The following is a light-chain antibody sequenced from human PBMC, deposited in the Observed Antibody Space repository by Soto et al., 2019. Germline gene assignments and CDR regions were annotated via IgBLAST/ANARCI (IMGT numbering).Light chain of an antibody. V-gene: IGLV1-44*01. CDR1: SSNIGGNP. CDR2: NNN. J-gene: IGLJ3*02. Sequence: QSVLTQPPSASGTPGQRVTISCSGSSSNIGGNPVNWYQQLPGTAPKLLIYNNNQRPSGVPDRFSGSKSGTSASLAISGLQSEDEADYYCAAWHDSLNGPVFGGGPKLTVL. CDR3: AAWHDSLNGPV.